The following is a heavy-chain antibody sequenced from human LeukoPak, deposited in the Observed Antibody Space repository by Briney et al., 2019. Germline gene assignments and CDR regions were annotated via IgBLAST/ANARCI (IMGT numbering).Heavy chain of an antibody. D-gene: IGHD5-18*01. CDR2: IYHSGST. V-gene: IGHV4-38-2*02. CDR3: ACRGYSYNDY. Sequence: PSETLSLTCTVSGYSISSGYYWGWIRQPPGKGLEWIGSIYHSGSTYYNPSLKSRVTISVDTSKNQFSLKLSSVTAADTAVYYCACRGYSYNDYWGQGTLVTVSS. J-gene: IGHJ4*02. CDR1: GYSISSGYY.